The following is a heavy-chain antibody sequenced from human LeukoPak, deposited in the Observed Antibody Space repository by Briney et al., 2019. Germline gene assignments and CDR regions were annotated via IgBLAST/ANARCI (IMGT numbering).Heavy chain of an antibody. CDR2: IYSGFST. J-gene: IGHJ4*02. V-gene: IGHV3-66*01. CDR1: GFTVSSNY. CDR3: ARGLRYFDWSPGY. D-gene: IGHD3-9*01. Sequence: PGGSLRLSCAASGFTVSSNYMSWVRQAPGKGLEWVSVIYSGFSTYYADSVKGRFTISRDNSKNTLYLHMNSLRVEDTAVYYCARGLRYFDWSPGYWGQGTLVTASS.